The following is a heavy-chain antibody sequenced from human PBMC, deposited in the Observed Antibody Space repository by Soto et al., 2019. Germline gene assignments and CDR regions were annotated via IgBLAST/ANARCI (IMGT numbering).Heavy chain of an antibody. Sequence: QVQLQESGPGLVKPSQTLSLTCTVSGGSISSXXXXXXXXXXXXGKGLEWIGYIYYSGSTYYNPSLKSRVTISVDTSKNQFSLKLSSVTAADTAVYYCARAGEKFGYYYYYMDVWGKGTTVTVSS. CDR2: IYYSGST. CDR3: ARAGEKFGYYYYYMDV. V-gene: IGHV4-31*03. CDR1: GGSISSXXXX. D-gene: IGHD3-16*01. J-gene: IGHJ6*03.